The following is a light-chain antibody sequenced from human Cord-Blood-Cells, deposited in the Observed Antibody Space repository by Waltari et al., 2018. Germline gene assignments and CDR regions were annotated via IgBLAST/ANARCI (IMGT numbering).Light chain of an antibody. CDR1: SSDVGGYNY. Sequence: QSALTQPASVSGSPGQSITISCTGTSSDVGGYNYVSWYQQHPGKAPKLMIYDVSNRPSGVSNRFSFSKSGNTASLTISGLQAEDEADYYCSSYTSSSTPVVFGGGTKLTVL. CDR2: DVS. J-gene: IGLJ2*01. CDR3: SSYTSSSTPVV. V-gene: IGLV2-14*01.